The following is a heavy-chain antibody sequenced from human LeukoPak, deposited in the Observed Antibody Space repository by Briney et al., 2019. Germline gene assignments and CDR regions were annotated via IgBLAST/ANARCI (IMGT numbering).Heavy chain of an antibody. V-gene: IGHV3-7*01. Sequence: PGGSLRLSCAASGFTSSSYWMSWVRQAPGKGLEWVANIKQDGSEKYYVDSVKGRFTISRDNAKNSLYLQMNSLRAEDTAVYYCARDRALGWFDPWGQGTLVTVSS. J-gene: IGHJ5*02. CDR2: IKQDGSEK. CDR3: ARDRALGWFDP. CDR1: GFTSSSYW. D-gene: IGHD3-10*01.